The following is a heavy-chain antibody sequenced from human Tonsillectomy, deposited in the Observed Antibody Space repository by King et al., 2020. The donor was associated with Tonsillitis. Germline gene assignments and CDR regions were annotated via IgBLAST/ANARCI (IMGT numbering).Heavy chain of an antibody. CDR3: AKESGPTTGWDY. CDR1: GFSISSYA. V-gene: IGHV3-23*03. CDR2: IYSGGSST. Sequence: VQLVESGGGLVQPGGSLRLSCAASGFSISSYAMNWVRQAPGKGLEWVSVIYSGGSSTKYADSVKGRFTISRDDSKNTLHLQMNSLRSEDTAVYYCAKESGPTTGWDYWGQGTLVTVSS. J-gene: IGHJ4*02. D-gene: IGHD4-17*01.